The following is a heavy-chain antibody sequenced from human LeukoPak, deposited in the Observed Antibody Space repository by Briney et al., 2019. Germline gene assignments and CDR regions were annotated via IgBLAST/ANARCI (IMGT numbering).Heavy chain of an antibody. CDR3: AKRMEAYHGFLG. CDR1: GFTFSSYA. Sequence: GGSLRLSCAASGFTFSSYAMSWVRQAPEKGLEWVSVISGSGGSTYYADSVKGRFTTSRDNPKNTLYLQMNSLRAEDTAVYYCAKRMEAYHGFLGWGQGTLVTVSS. D-gene: IGHD3-10*01. CDR2: ISGSGGST. V-gene: IGHV3-23*01. J-gene: IGHJ4*02.